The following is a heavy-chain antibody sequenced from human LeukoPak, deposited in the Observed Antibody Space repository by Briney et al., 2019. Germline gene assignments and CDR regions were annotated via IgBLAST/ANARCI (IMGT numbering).Heavy chain of an antibody. CDR3: ASQVVVAARGGWFDP. CDR2: IYYSGST. V-gene: IGHV4-30-4*01. J-gene: IGHJ5*02. CDR1: GGSISSGDYY. D-gene: IGHD2-15*01. Sequence: SETLSLTRTVSGGSISSGDYYWSWIRQPPGKGLEWIGYIYYSGSTYYNPSLKSRVTISVDTSKNQFSLKLSSVTAADTAVYYCASQVVVAARGGWFDPWGQGTLVTVSS.